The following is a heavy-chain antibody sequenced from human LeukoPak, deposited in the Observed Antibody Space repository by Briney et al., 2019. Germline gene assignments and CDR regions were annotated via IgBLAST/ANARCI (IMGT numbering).Heavy chain of an antibody. V-gene: IGHV3-66*02. CDR2: IYSGDNT. CDR3: AGRRVLDASFDY. Sequence: GGSLRLSCAASGFTVSNNYMSWVRQAPGKGLEWVSVIYSGDNTYYVGSVKGRFTISRDNSKNTLFLQMNRLRAEDTAVYYCAGRRVLDASFDYWGQGTLVTVSS. J-gene: IGHJ4*02. D-gene: IGHD3-16*01. CDR1: GFTVSNNY.